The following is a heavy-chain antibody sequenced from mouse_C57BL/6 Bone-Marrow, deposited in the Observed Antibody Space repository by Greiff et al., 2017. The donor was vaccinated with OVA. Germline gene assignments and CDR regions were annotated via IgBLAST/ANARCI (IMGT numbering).Heavy chain of an antibody. CDR2: IYPSDSET. Sequence: QVQLQQPGAELVRPGSSVKLSCKASGYTFTSYWMDWVKQRPGQGLEWIGNIYPSDSETHYNQKFKDKATLTVDKSSSTAYMQLSSLTSEDSAVYYCARSRGGMVTNYLDYWGQGTTLTVSS. CDR1: GYTFTSYW. D-gene: IGHD2-2*01. J-gene: IGHJ2*01. V-gene: IGHV1-61*01. CDR3: ARSRGGMVTNYLDY.